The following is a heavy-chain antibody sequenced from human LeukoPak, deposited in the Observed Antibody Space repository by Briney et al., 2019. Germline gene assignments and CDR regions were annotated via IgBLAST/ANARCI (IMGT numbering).Heavy chain of an antibody. Sequence: SETLSLTCAVYGGSFSGYYWSWIRQPPGKGLEWIGEITHRGSTNYNPSLKTRITISVDTSKNQFPLKLSSVTAADTAVYYCARLYYYDSSGYYSYYYGMDVWGQGTTVTVSS. CDR1: GGSFSGYY. J-gene: IGHJ6*02. V-gene: IGHV4-34*01. CDR3: ARLYYYDSSGYYSYYYGMDV. D-gene: IGHD3-22*01. CDR2: ITHRGST.